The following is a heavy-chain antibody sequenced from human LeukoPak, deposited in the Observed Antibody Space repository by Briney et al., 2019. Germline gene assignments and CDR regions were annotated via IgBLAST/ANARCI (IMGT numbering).Heavy chain of an antibody. CDR3: ARERRYNWNDDWFDP. CDR2: IYYSGST. D-gene: IGHD1-1*01. J-gene: IGHJ5*02. Sequence: PSETLSLTCTVSGGSISSSSFYWGWIRQPPGKGLEWIGSIYYSGSTYYNPSLKSRVTISVDTSKNQFSLKLSSVTAADTAVYYCARERRYNWNDDWFDPWGQGTLVTVSS. V-gene: IGHV4-39*07. CDR1: GGSISSSSFY.